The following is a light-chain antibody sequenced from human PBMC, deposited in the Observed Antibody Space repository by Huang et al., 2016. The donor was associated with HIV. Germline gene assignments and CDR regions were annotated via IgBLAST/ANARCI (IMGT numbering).Light chain of an antibody. CDR2: ATS. Sequence: DIQMTQSPSSVSASVGEGVTITCRASQDSSSYVAWYQQKPGKAPKLLIYATSTLQSGVPSRFSGSSSGTEFTLTISSLQPEDFATYYCQQTDRFSITFGQGTRLEIK. V-gene: IGKV1-12*01. CDR1: QDSSSY. CDR3: QQTDRFSIT. J-gene: IGKJ5*01.